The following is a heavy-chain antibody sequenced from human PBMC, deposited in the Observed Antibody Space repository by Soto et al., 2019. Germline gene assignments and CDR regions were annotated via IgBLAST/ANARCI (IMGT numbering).Heavy chain of an antibody. D-gene: IGHD6-6*01. Sequence: DTLSLTSSVSGGSISSYYWSGIRQPPGKGLEWIGYIYYSGSTNYNPSLKSRVTISVDTSKNQFSLKLSSVTAADTAVYYCARDLAEYSSSSSYYYGMDAWRQGTTVTAS. V-gene: IGHV4-59*01. CDR3: ARDLAEYSSSSSYYYGMDA. J-gene: IGHJ6*02. CDR1: GGSISSYY. CDR2: IYYSGST.